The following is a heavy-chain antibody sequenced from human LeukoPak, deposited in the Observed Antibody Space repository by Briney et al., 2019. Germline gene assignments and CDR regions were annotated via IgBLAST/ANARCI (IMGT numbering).Heavy chain of an antibody. CDR1: GGTFSSYA. D-gene: IGHD4/OR15-4a*01. CDR2: IIPIFGTA. V-gene: IGHV1-69*13. Sequence: SVKVSCKASGGTFSSYAISWVRQAPGQGLEWMGGIIPIFGTANYAQKFQGRVTITADESTSTAYMELSSLRSEDTAVYYCARDQYRVLWFDPWGQGTLVTVSS. J-gene: IGHJ5*02. CDR3: ARDQYRVLWFDP.